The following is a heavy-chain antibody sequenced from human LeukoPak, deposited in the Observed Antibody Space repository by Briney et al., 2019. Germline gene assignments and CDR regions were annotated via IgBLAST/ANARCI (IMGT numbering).Heavy chain of an antibody. J-gene: IGHJ4*02. D-gene: IGHD2-2*01. CDR1: GFTFGSYA. V-gene: IGHV3-15*01. CDR2: IKSKTDGGTT. Sequence: GGSLRLSCAASGFTFGSYAMTWVRQAPGKGLAWAGRIKSKTDGGTTDYAAPVKGRFTISRDDSKNTLYLQMNSLKTEDTAVYYCTTIPYCSSTSCYGRWGQGTLVTVSS. CDR3: TTIPYCSSTSCYGR.